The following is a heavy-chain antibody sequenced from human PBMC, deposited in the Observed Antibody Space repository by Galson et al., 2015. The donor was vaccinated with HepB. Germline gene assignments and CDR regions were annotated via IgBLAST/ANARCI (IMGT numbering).Heavy chain of an antibody. CDR1: GYSFTSYW. V-gene: IGHV5-51*01. CDR3: ARLGGGMTTVNNIWFDP. CDR2: IYPGDSDT. D-gene: IGHD4-17*01. Sequence: QSGAEVKKPGESLKISCKGSGYSFTSYWIGWVRQMPGKGLEWMGIIYPGDSDTRYSPSFQGQVTISAEKSISTAYLQWSSLKASDTAMYYCARLGGGMTTVNNIWFDPWGQGTLVAVAS. J-gene: IGHJ5*02.